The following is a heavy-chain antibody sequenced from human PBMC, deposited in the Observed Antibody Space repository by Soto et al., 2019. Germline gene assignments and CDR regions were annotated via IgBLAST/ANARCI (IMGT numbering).Heavy chain of an antibody. V-gene: IGHV2-5*02. J-gene: IGHJ5*02. CDR2: IYGDDDK. D-gene: IGHD6-13*01. Sequence: QITLNESGPALVKPTQTLTLTCTFSGFSLTTSGVGVHWLRQPPGKALEWLAVIYGDDDKGYNPSLETRLTITKDTSKNQVVLTMTNMDPLDTATYYCAHNPSYNTNWYIREDRFDPWGQGTLVTVSS. CDR3: AHNPSYNTNWYIREDRFDP. CDR1: GFSLTTSGVG.